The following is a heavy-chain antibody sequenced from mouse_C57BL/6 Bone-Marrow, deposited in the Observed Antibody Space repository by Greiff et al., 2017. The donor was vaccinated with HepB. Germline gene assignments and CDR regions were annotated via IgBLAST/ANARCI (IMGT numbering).Heavy chain of an antibody. V-gene: IGHV1-52*01. J-gene: IGHJ4*01. CDR1: GYTFTSYW. Sequence: QVQLKQPGAELVRPGSSVKLSCKASGYTFTSYWMHWVKQRPIQGLEWIGNIDPSDSETHYNQKFKDKATLTVDKSSSTAYMQLSSLTSEDSAVYYCAREGDYYSNYYAMDYWGQGTSVTVSS. CDR3: AREGDYYSNYYAMDY. D-gene: IGHD2-5*01. CDR2: IDPSDSET.